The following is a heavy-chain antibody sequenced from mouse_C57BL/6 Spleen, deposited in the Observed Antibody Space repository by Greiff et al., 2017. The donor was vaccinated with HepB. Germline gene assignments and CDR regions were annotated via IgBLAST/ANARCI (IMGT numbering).Heavy chain of an antibody. CDR2: INYDGSST. J-gene: IGHJ2*01. CDR3: AREGGYYFPFDY. V-gene: IGHV5-16*01. D-gene: IGHD2-3*01. CDR1: GFTFSDYY. Sequence: EVKLVESEGGLVQPGSSMKLSCTASGFTFSDYYMAWVRQVPEKGLEWVANINYDGSSTYYLDSLKSRFIISRDNAKNILYLQMSSLKSEDTATYYCAREGGYYFPFDYWGQGTTLTVSS.